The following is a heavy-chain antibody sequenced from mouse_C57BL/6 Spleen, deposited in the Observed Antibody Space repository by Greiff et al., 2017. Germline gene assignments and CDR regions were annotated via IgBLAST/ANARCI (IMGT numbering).Heavy chain of an antibody. CDR1: GYTFTDYE. Sequence: QVQLKQSGAELVRPGASVTLSCKASGYTFTDYEMHWVKQTPVHGLEWIGAIDPETGGTAYNQKFKGKAILTADKSSSTAYMELRSLTSEDTAVYYCTRSYDSAWFAYWGQGTLVTVSA. V-gene: IGHV1-15*01. D-gene: IGHD2-4*01. CDR3: TRSYDSAWFAY. J-gene: IGHJ3*01. CDR2: IDPETGGT.